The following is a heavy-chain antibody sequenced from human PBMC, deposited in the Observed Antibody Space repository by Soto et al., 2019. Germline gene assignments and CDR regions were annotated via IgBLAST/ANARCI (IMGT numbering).Heavy chain of an antibody. J-gene: IGHJ6*02. D-gene: IGHD3-22*01. CDR1: EYSFTSYW. V-gene: IGHV5-51*01. Sequence: EVQLVQSGAEGKKPGESLKISCKGSEYSFTSYWIGWVRQMPGKGLEWLGIIYPGDSDTRYSPSFQGQVTIAADKSISAAYLQRNSLKASDTAMYYCARQINSYYLEVSGMDVWGQGTTVTVPS. CDR3: ARQINSYYLEVSGMDV. CDR2: IYPGDSDT.